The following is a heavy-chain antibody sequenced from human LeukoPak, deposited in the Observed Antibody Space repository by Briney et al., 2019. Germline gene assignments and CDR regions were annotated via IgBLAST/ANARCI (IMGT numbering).Heavy chain of an antibody. CDR3: ARDAAAAGTGDWFDP. D-gene: IGHD6-13*01. V-gene: IGHV3-9*01. CDR2: ISWNSGSI. Sequence: GGSLRLSCAASGFTFDDYAMHWVRQAPGKGLEWVSGISWNSGSIGYADSVKGRFTISRDNAKNSLYLQMNSLRAEDTALYYCARDAAAAGTGDWFDPWGQGTLVTVSS. CDR1: GFTFDDYA. J-gene: IGHJ5*02.